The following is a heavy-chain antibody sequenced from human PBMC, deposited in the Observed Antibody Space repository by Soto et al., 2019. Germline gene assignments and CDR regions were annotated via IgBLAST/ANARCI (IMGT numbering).Heavy chain of an antibody. CDR2: INPSGGST. J-gene: IGHJ6*02. V-gene: IGHV1-46*03. Sequence: ASVKVSCKASGYTFTSYYMHWVRQAPGQGLEWMGIINPSGGSTSYAQKFQGRVTMTRDTSTSTVYMELSSLRSEDTAVYYCARDWVVPSGEDYYYYGMDVWGQGTTVTVSS. CDR3: ARDWVVPSGEDYYYYGMDV. CDR1: GYTFTSYY. D-gene: IGHD2-15*01.